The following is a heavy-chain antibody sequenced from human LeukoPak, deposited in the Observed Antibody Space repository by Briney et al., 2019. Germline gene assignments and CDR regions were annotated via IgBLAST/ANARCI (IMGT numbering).Heavy chain of an antibody. CDR3: ASGRPYCSSTSCYIKDYYYGMDV. CDR2: INPNSGGT. D-gene: IGHD2-2*02. J-gene: IGHJ6*02. CDR1: GYTFTGYY. Sequence: ASVTVSFKASGYTFTGYYMHWDRQAPGQGLEWMGWINPNSGGTNCAQKFQGRVTMTRDTSISTAYMELSRLRSDDTAVYYCASGRPYCSSTSCYIKDYYYGMDVWGQGTTVTVSS. V-gene: IGHV1-2*02.